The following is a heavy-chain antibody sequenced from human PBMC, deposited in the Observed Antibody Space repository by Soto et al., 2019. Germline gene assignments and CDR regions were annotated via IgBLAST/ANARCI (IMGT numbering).Heavy chain of an antibody. Sequence: QVQLVESGGGVVQPGRSLRLSCAASGFTFSSYAMHWVRQAPGKGLEWVAVISYDGSNKYYADSVKGRFTISRDNSKNTLYLQMNSLRAEETAVYYCARDSNRFFTIFGVVSHYGMDVWGQGTTVTVSS. CDR3: ARDSNRFFTIFGVVSHYGMDV. J-gene: IGHJ6*02. V-gene: IGHV3-30-3*01. D-gene: IGHD3-3*01. CDR1: GFTFSSYA. CDR2: ISYDGSNK.